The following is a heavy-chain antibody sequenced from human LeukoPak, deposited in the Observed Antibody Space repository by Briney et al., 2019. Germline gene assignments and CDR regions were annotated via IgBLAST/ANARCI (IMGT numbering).Heavy chain of an antibody. D-gene: IGHD5-12*01. CDR3: ARERDYSGIDY. V-gene: IGHV4-61*01. Sequence: SETLSLTCTVSGGSVSSGSYYWSWIRLPPGKGLEWIGYIYYSGSTNYNPSLKSRVTISVDTSKNQFSLKLSSVTAADTAVYYCARERDYSGIDYWGQGTLVTVSS. J-gene: IGHJ4*02. CDR2: IYYSGST. CDR1: GGSVSSGSYY.